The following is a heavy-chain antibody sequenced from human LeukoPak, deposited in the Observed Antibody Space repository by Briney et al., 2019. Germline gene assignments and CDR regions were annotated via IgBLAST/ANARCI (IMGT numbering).Heavy chain of an antibody. CDR2: IYPGESDT. CDR1: GYRFTSYW. V-gene: IGHV5-51*01. Sequence: GASLKTPCKGSGYRFTSYWIGWVRPMPGKGLGGMGIIYPGESDTRYSRSFQGQVTISADKSISNAYLQWSSLKAADTAMYYCARQRGRDGYPSDYWGQGTLVTVSS. J-gene: IGHJ4*02. D-gene: IGHD5-24*01. CDR3: ARQRGRDGYPSDY.